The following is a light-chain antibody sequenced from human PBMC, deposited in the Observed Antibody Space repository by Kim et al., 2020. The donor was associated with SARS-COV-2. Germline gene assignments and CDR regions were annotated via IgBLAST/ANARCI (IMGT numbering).Light chain of an antibody. CDR3: QHFGGYSWT. Sequence: DIQMTQSPSTLSASVGDRVTITCRASQTVNGWLAWYQQKPGKAPKFLIYQASNLETGVPSRFSGSGSGTEFTLTINSLQPDDFATYYCQHFGGYSWTFGQGTKVDIK. V-gene: IGKV1-5*03. J-gene: IGKJ1*01. CDR1: QTVNGW. CDR2: QAS.